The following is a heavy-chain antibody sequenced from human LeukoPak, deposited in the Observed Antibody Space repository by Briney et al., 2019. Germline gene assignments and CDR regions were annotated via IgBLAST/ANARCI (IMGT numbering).Heavy chain of an antibody. J-gene: IGHJ6*03. CDR3: ARHKYYVDIVYYYYYMDV. V-gene: IGHV4-39*01. Sequence: PSETLSLTCTVSGGSISSSSYYWGWIRQPPGKGLEWIGSIYYSGSTYYNPSLKSRVTISVDTSKNQFSLKLSSVTAADTAVYYCARHKYYVDIVYYYYYMDVWGKGTTVTISS. CDR1: GGSISSSSYY. CDR2: IYYSGST. D-gene: IGHD5-12*01.